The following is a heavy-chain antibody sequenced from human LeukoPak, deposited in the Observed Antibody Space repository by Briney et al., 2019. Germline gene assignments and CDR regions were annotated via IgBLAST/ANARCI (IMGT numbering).Heavy chain of an antibody. D-gene: IGHD4/OR15-4a*01. CDR3: ARHMVLSPCDY. CDR2: ISATGGMM. V-gene: IGHV3-11*01. Sequence: PGGSLRLSCSASGFRFDDYYLSWIRQAPGKGLEWISFISATGGMMGHADSVKGLFTISRDNAKNSVYLEMNNLRADDTAVYHCARHMVLSPCDYWGPGTVVTVSS. J-gene: IGHJ4*02. CDR1: GFRFDDYY.